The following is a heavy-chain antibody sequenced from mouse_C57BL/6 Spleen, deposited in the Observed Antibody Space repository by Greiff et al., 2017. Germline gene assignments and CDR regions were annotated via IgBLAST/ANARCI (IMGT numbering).Heavy chain of an antibody. V-gene: IGHV10-3*01. CDR2: ISSKSSNYAT. CDR1: GFTFNTYA. CDR3: VRGGTSLRSSFAY. Sequence: EVKLVESGGGLVQPKGSLKLSCAASGFTFNTYAMHWVRQAPGKGLEWVARISSKSSNYATYYADSVKDRFTISRDDSQSMLYMQMNNLKTEDTAMYYCVRGGTSLRSSFAYWGQGTLVTVSA. D-gene: IGHD1-1*01. J-gene: IGHJ3*01.